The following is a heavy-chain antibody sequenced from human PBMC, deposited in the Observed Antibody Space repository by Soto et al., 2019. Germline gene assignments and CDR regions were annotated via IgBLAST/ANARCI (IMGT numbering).Heavy chain of an antibody. CDR3: TTGLSNGYYNFDD. CDR2: IKGEADGGTT. CDR1: ILTSSHAW. D-gene: IGHD3-22*01. Sequence: GGSQRLSCAASILTSSHAWICWVRQDPGKGLDWVGRIKGEADGGTTDYAAPVKGRITISRDHSKDTLYLQMNSLKTEDTVVYYCTTGLSNGYYNFDDWGQGT. V-gene: IGHV3-15*01. J-gene: IGHJ4*02.